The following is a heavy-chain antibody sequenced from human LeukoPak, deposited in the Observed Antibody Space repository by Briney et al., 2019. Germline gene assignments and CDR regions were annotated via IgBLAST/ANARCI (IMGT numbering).Heavy chain of an antibody. J-gene: IGHJ4*02. CDR3: AKVYDSSGYYYVIADY. Sequence: PGGSLRLSCAASGFTFSSYAMSWVRQAPGKGLEWVSAISGSGGSTYYADSVKGRFTISRDNSKNTLYLQMNSLRAEDTAVYYCAKVYDSSGYYYVIADYWGQGTLVTVSS. D-gene: IGHD3-22*01. CDR2: ISGSGGST. CDR1: GFTFSSYA. V-gene: IGHV3-23*01.